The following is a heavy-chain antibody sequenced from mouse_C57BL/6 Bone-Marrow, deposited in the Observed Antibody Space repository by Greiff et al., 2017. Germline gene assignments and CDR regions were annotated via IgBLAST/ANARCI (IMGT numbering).Heavy chain of an antibody. V-gene: IGHV7-1*01. CDR2: SRNKANDYTT. CDR1: GFTFSDFY. CDR3: ARDAGDYDFRDY. D-gene: IGHD2-4*01. Sequence: EVKVVESGGGLVQSGRSLRLSCATSGFTFSDFYMEWVRQAPGKGLEWIAASRNKANDYTTEYSASVKGRFIVSRDTSQSILYLQMNALRAEDTSIYYCARDAGDYDFRDYWGQGTSVTVSS. J-gene: IGHJ4*01.